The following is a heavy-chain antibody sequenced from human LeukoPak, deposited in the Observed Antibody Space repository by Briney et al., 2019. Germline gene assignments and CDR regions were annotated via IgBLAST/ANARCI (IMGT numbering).Heavy chain of an antibody. CDR1: VYTFTGYY. J-gene: IGHJ4*02. Sequence: ASVKVSSKASVYTFTGYYMHWVRQAPGQGLEWMGRINPNSGGTNYAQKFQGRVTMTRDTSISTAYMELSRLRSDDTAVYYCARVQYYYDSSGYYLGSVIDYWGQGTLVTVSS. CDR3: ARVQYYYDSSGYYLGSVIDY. CDR2: INPNSGGT. V-gene: IGHV1-2*06. D-gene: IGHD3-22*01.